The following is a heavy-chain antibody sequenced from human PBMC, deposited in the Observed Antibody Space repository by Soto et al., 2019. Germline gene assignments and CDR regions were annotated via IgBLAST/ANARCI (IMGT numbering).Heavy chain of an antibody. Sequence: QVQLVESGGGVVQPGRSLRLSCAASGFTFSSYGMHWVRQAPGKGLEWVAVIWYDGSNKYYADSVKGRFTISRDNSKNTLYLQMNSLRAEDTAVYYCAREPLGGDSNGHTDYWGQGTLVTVSS. D-gene: IGHD5-18*01. CDR3: AREPLGGDSNGHTDY. V-gene: IGHV3-33*01. CDR2: IWYDGSNK. J-gene: IGHJ4*02. CDR1: GFTFSSYG.